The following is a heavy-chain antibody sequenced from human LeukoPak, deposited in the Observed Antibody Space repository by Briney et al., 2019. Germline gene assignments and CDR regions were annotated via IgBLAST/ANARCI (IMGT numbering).Heavy chain of an antibody. CDR3: ANVFMVRGANDAFDI. CDR1: GFTFSSYG. Sequence: PGGSLRLSCAASGFTFSSYGMHWVRQTPGKGLEWVSGISWNRGSIGYADSVKGRFTISRDSAKNSLYLQMNSLRAEDTALYYCANVFMVRGANDAFDIWGQGTMVTVSS. V-gene: IGHV3-9*01. CDR2: ISWNRGSI. D-gene: IGHD3-10*01. J-gene: IGHJ3*02.